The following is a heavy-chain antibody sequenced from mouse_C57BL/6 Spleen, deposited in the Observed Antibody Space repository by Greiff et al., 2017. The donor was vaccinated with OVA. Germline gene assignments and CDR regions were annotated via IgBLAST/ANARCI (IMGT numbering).Heavy chain of an antibody. CDR1: GFTFSSYG. V-gene: IGHV5-6*01. J-gene: IGHJ4*01. CDR2: ISSGGSYT. Sequence: EVKVVESGGDLVKPGGSLKLSCAASGFTFSSYGMSWVRQTPDKRLEWVATISSGGSYTYYPDSVKGRFTISRDNAKNTLYLQMSSLKSEDTAMYYCARNSNYGGSTYAMDYWGQGTSVTVSS. D-gene: IGHD2-5*01. CDR3: ARNSNYGGSTYAMDY.